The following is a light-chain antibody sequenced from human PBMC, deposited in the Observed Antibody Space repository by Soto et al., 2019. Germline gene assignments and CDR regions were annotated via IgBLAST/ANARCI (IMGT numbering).Light chain of an antibody. CDR3: CSYAARRYV. V-gene: IGLV2-23*02. Sequence: QSVLTQPASVSGSPGQSITISCTGTSSDVGSYNLVSWYQQHPGKAPKLMIYEVSKRPSGVSNRFSGSKSGNTASLTISGLQAEDEADYYCCSYAARRYVFGTRTKVTVL. CDR2: EVS. J-gene: IGLJ1*01. CDR1: SSDVGSYNL.